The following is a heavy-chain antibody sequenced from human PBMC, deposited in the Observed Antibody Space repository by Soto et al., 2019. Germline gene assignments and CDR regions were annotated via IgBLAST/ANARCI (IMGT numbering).Heavy chain of an antibody. V-gene: IGHV3-48*03. J-gene: IGHJ4*02. CDR3: ARKLYSSSWRFDY. CDR2: ISSSGSTI. CDR1: GFTFSSYE. Sequence: GGSRRLSVAASGFTFSSYEMNWVRQSPGKGMEWVSYISSSGSTIYYADSVKGRFTTSSDNAKNSLYLQMNSLRAEDTAVYYCARKLYSSSWRFDYWGQGTLVTVSS. D-gene: IGHD6-13*01.